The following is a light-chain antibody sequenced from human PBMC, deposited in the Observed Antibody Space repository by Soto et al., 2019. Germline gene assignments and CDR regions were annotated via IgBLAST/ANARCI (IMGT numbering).Light chain of an antibody. J-gene: IGKJ5*01. CDR1: QSVSSN. CDR3: QQYNVWPIT. Sequence: EIVMTQSPATLSVSPGERATLSCRASQSVSSNLGWYQQNPGQAPRLLIYAAATRATGIPARFSGRRSGTEFTLTISSLQSEDFAIYYCQQYNVWPITFGQGTRLEIK. CDR2: AAA. V-gene: IGKV3-15*01.